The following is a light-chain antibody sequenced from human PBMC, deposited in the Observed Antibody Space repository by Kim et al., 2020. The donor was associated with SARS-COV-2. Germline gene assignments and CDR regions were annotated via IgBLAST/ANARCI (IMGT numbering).Light chain of an antibody. V-gene: IGLV3-9*01. J-gene: IGLJ3*02. CDR3: QVWDNTWV. Sequence: SYELTQPLSVSVALGQTARITCGGNNIVNKNVHWYQQKPGQAPVLVIYRDTNRPSGIPERLSGSNSGNTATLTISRAQAGDEADYYCQVWDNTWVFGGGTKLTAL. CDR2: RDT. CDR1: NIVNKN.